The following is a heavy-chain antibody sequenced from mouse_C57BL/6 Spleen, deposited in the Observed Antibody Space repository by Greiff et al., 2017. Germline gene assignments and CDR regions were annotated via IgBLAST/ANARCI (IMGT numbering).Heavy chain of an antibody. Sequence: VQLQQSGPELVKPGASVKISCKASGYSFTDYNMNWVQQSNGKSLEWIGVINPNYGTTSYNQKFKGKATLTVDQSSSTAYMQLNSLTSEDSAIYYCARAYYYGSRDFDYWGQGTTLTVSS. V-gene: IGHV1-39*01. CDR2: INPNYGTT. CDR3: ARAYYYGSRDFDY. J-gene: IGHJ2*01. CDR1: GYSFTDYN. D-gene: IGHD1-1*01.